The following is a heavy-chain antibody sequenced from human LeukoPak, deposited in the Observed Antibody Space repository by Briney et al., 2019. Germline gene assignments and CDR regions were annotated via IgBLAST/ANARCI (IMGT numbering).Heavy chain of an antibody. Sequence: GGSLRLSCAASGFTVSSNYMSWVRQAPGKGLEWVSVIYSGGSTYYADSVKGRFTISRDNSKNTLYLQMNSLRAEDTAVYYCAKDRIAAAGTYYFDYWGQGTLVTVSS. V-gene: IGHV3-53*01. D-gene: IGHD6-13*01. CDR2: IYSGGST. J-gene: IGHJ4*02. CDR3: AKDRIAAAGTYYFDY. CDR1: GFTVSSNY.